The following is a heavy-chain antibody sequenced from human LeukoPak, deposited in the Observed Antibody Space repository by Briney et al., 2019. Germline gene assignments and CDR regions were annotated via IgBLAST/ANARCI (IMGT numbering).Heavy chain of an antibody. CDR3: AHTGYSYGLDY. Sequence: SGPALVKPTQTLTLTCTFSGFSFTTSGVGVGWIRRRPGKALEWLGMIFWDDDKRYSPSLKSRLTITEHASENQVVLTMTNMNPADTGTYFCAHTGYSYGLDYWGQGTLVTVSS. V-gene: IGHV2-5*02. CDR2: IFWDDDK. J-gene: IGHJ4*02. CDR1: GFSFTTSGVG. D-gene: IGHD5-18*01.